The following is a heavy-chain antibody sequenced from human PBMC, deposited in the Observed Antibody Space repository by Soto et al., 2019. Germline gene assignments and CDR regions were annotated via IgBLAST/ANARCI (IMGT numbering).Heavy chain of an antibody. CDR1: GFTFSSYA. CDR2: ISGSGGST. Sequence: PGGSLRLSCAASGFTFSSYAMSWVRQAPGKGLEWVSAISGSGGSTYYADSVKGRFTISRDNSKNTLYLQMNSLRAEDTAVYYCAKGMYYYFWSGYYIPRWGQGTLVTVSS. D-gene: IGHD3-3*01. J-gene: IGHJ4*02. CDR3: AKGMYYYFWSGYYIPR. V-gene: IGHV3-23*01.